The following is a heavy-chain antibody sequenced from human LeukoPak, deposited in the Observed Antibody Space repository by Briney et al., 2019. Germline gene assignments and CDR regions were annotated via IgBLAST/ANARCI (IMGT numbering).Heavy chain of an antibody. D-gene: IGHD2-15*01. CDR3: AKGGYHPCFDP. V-gene: IGHV3-23*01. Sequence: GGSLRLSCAASGFILSDYSMTWVRQAPGKALEWVSTIRKTGAETFYADSVRGRFTISRDNFKTTVYLEMKRLSAEDTAVYYCAKGGYHPCFDPWGQGTLVIVSS. J-gene: IGHJ5*02. CDR1: GFILSDYS. CDR2: IRKTGAET.